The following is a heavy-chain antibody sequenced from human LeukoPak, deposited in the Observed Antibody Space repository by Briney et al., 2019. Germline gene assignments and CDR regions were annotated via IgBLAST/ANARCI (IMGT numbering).Heavy chain of an antibody. J-gene: IGHJ6*03. CDR3: ARDRIAAAGTPYYYYYYMDV. V-gene: IGHV1-8*01. D-gene: IGHD6-13*01. CDR1: GYTFTSYD. Sequence: ASVKVSCKASGYTFTSYDINWVRQATGQGLEWMGWMNPNSGNTGYAQKFQGGVTMTRNTSISTAYMELSSLRSEDTAVYYCARDRIAAAGTPYYYYYYMDVWGKGTTVTISS. CDR2: MNPNSGNT.